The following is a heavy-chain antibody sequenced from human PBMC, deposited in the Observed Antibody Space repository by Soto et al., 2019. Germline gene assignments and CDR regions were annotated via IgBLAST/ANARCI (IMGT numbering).Heavy chain of an antibody. J-gene: IGHJ6*03. V-gene: IGHV4-59*01. Sequence: SETLSLTCTVSGGSISSYYWSWIRQPPGKGLEWIGYTYYSGSTNYNPSLKSRVTISVDTSKNQFSLKLSSVTAADTAVYYCARIYYDILTGYPYYYYYYMDVWGKGTTVTVSS. CDR3: ARIYYDILTGYPYYYYYYMDV. D-gene: IGHD3-9*01. CDR2: TYYSGST. CDR1: GGSISSYY.